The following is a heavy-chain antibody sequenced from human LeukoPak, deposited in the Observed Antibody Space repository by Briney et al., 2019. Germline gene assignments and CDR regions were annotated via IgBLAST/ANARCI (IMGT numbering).Heavy chain of an antibody. D-gene: IGHD3-9*01. CDR3: AKADFDWLLEDY. CDR1: GFTFSSYA. V-gene: IGHV3-23*01. J-gene: IGHJ4*02. CDR2: ISGSGGST. Sequence: GGSLRLSCAASGFTFSSYAMSWVRQAPGKGPEWVSAISGSGGSTYYADSVKGRFTISRDNSKNTLYLQMNSLRAEDTAVYYCAKADFDWLLEDYWGQGTLVTVSS.